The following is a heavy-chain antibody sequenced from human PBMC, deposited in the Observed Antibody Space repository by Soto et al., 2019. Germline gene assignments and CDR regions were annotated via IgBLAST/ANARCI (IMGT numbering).Heavy chain of an antibody. V-gene: IGHV4-30-4*01. CDR2: IPSSGMP. CDR3: ARDTYSGYDFGL. D-gene: IGHD5-12*01. J-gene: IGHJ5*02. CDR1: GASVAGGAYY. Sequence: SETLSLTCSVSGASVAGGAYYWSWVRQPPGKGLEWIGYIPSSGMPFYNPSLTSRGTISANTSKNQLSLQLTSMTAADTAVYYCARDTYSGYDFGLWGQGTLVTVSS.